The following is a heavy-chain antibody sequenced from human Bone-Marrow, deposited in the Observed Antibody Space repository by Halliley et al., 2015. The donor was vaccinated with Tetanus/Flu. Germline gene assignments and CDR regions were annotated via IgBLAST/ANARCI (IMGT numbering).Heavy chain of an antibody. D-gene: IGHD3-10*01. Sequence: QVQLVQSGVEVKKPGASVKVSCKASGYTFTSYGISWVRQAPGQGLEWMGWISTYDGDRNYAQKLQGRVTMTTDTSTSTAYMDLRGLTSDDTAVYYCVRDLHYYGSENYYDDTFDIWGQGTMVTVSS. CDR2: ISTYDGDR. V-gene: IGHV1-18*01. J-gene: IGHJ3*02. CDR3: VRDLHYYGSENYYDDTFDI. CDR1: GYTFTSYG.